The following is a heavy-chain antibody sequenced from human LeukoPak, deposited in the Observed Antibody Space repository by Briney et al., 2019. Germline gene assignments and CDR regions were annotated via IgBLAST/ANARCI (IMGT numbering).Heavy chain of an antibody. CDR2: IYYGGST. CDR3: ARVMGDIVVVPAFDY. J-gene: IGHJ4*02. V-gene: IGHV4-59*01. Sequence: SETLSLTCTVSGGSISSYYWSWIRQPPGKGLEWIGYIYYGGSTNYNPSLKSRVTISVDTSKNQFSLKLSSVTAADTAVYYCARVMGDIVVVPAFDYWGQGTLVTVSS. CDR1: GGSISSYY. D-gene: IGHD2-2*01.